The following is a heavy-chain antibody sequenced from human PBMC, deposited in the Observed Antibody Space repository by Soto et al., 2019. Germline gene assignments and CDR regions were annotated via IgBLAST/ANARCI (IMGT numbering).Heavy chain of an antibody. Sequence: QVQLVESGGGLVKPGGSLRLSCAASGFTFSDYFMSWIRQAPGKGLEWISYISSSSSYTKYADSVKGRFTVSRDNAKNSLYLQMTSLGAEDTAVYYCARGSSGHFDYWGQGTLVTVSS. J-gene: IGHJ4*02. CDR2: ISSSSSYT. V-gene: IGHV3-11*05. D-gene: IGHD3-3*01. CDR3: ARGSSGHFDY. CDR1: GFTFSDYF.